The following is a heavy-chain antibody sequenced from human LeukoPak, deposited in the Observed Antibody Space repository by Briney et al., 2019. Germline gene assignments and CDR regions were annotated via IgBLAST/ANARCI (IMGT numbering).Heavy chain of an antibody. J-gene: IGHJ4*02. CDR1: GFTFSNYW. CDR2: INTDGSST. CDR3: AASKNY. D-gene: IGHD6-6*01. V-gene: IGHV3-74*01. Sequence: GGSLRLSCAASGFTFSNYWMHWVRQAPGKGLVWVSRINTDGSSTSYAASVKGRLTISRDNAKNTLYLQMNSLRAEDTAVYYCAASKNYWGQGTLVTVSS.